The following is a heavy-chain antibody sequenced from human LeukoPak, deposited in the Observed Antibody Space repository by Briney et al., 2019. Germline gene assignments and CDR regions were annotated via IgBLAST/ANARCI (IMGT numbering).Heavy chain of an antibody. CDR2: IYSSGST. D-gene: IGHD3-10*01. V-gene: IGHV4-39*07. CDR1: GASINSGSNY. CDR3: AIPGSYDY. J-gene: IGHJ4*02. Sequence: KSSETLSLTCRVSGASINSGSNYWGWIRQPPGKTLEWIGSIYSSGSTYYNPSLKSRVIIMIDTPENHFSLTLSSVTAADTAVYYCAIPGSYDYWGQGTLVTVSS.